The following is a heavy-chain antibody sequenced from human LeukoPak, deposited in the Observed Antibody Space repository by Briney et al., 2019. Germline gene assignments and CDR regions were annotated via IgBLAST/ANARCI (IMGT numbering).Heavy chain of an antibody. D-gene: IGHD3-10*01. CDR3: ARDGDGSGSYTY. V-gene: IGHV1-69*13. J-gene: IGHJ4*02. Sequence: AVKVSCKSSRGSFSSYVISWVRQAPGQGLGWVGGIIPIFGTANYAQKFQGRVTITADEATSTAYMELSSLRSEDTAVYYCARDGDGSGSYTYWGQGTLVTVSS. CDR1: RGSFSSYV. CDR2: IIPIFGTA.